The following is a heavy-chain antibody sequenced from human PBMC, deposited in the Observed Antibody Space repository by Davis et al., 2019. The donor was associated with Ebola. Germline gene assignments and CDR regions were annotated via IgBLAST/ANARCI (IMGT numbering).Heavy chain of an antibody. D-gene: IGHD4-11*01. J-gene: IGHJ4*02. CDR1: GYTFSDYK. Sequence: AASVKVSCKASGYTFSDYKIHSVRQAPGQRLEWMGWINPGNHETMYSERFQGRVTISSDTSATTIDVGLSSLTSEDTAVYFCARLDYSGHYFDYWGQGTLVTVSS. CDR3: ARLDYSGHYFDY. CDR2: INPGNHET. V-gene: IGHV1-3*01.